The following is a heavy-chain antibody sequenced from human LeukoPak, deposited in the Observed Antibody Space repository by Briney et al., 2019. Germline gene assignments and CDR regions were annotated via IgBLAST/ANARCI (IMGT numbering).Heavy chain of an antibody. V-gene: IGHV3-30*18. CDR1: GFTFSSYG. CDR3: AKDGNYGSGSIYYFDY. J-gene: IGHJ4*02. CDR2: ISYDGSNK. D-gene: IGHD3-10*01. Sequence: GGSLRLSCAASGFTFSSYGMHWVRQAPGKGLEWVAVISYDGSNKYYADSVKGRFTISRDNSKNTLYLQMNSLRAEDTAVYYCAKDGNYGSGSIYYFDYWGQGTLVTVSS.